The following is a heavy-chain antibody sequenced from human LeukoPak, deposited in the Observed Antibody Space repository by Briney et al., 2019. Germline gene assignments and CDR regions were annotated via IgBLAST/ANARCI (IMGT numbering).Heavy chain of an antibody. V-gene: IGHV3-48*01. Sequence: GGSLRLSCAASGFTFSTYSMNWVRQAPGKGLEWVSYISSSSSTIYYADSVKGRFTISRDNAKNSLHLQMNSLRAEDTAVYYCARDFRSQGYYYYYYMDVWGKGTTVTVSS. CDR3: ARDFRSQGYYYYYYMDV. D-gene: IGHD2-15*01. J-gene: IGHJ6*03. CDR1: GFTFSTYS. CDR2: ISSSSSTI.